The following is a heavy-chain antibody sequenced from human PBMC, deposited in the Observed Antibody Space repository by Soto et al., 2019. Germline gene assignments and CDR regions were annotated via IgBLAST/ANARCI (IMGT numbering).Heavy chain of an antibody. Sequence: SQTHSLTCSISGNRVSSNRVVWNCIRQSPSRGLEWLGRTYYRSKWSYDYAVSVQSRITITPDTSKNQFSLQLHSVTPEDTAMDYCARSRGSRFDYWGQGALVTVSS. D-gene: IGHD5-12*01. CDR2: TYYRSKWSY. V-gene: IGHV6-1*01. J-gene: IGHJ4*02. CDR3: ARSRGSRFDY. CDR1: GNRVSSNRVV.